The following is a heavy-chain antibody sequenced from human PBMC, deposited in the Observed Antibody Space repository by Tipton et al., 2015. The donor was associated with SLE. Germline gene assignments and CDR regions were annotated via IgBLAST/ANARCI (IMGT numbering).Heavy chain of an antibody. J-gene: IGHJ5*02. Sequence: TLSLTCTVSGDSIISGAYYWSWLRQRPGKGLEWIGQIFYSGSTYYNPSLESRLTISIDRSENQFSLGLNSVTDADTAVYYCARLGAASGRRWFDPWGQGTLVTVSS. CDR3: ARLGAASGRRWFDP. D-gene: IGHD6-13*01. V-gene: IGHV4-31*03. CDR2: IFYSGST. CDR1: GDSIISGAYY.